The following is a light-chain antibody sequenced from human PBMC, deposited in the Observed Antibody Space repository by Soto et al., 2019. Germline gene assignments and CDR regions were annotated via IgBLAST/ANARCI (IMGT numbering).Light chain of an antibody. J-gene: IGLJ2*01. V-gene: IGLV2-14*01. CDR2: EVS. Sequence: QSALTQPASVSGSPGQSITISCIGTSSDVGGYNYVSWYQHYPGKAPKLMIYEVSNRPSGVSNRFSGSKSGNTASLTLSGLQAEDEADYYCSSYTSNSVLFGGGTKLTVL. CDR3: SSYTSNSVL. CDR1: SSDVGGYNY.